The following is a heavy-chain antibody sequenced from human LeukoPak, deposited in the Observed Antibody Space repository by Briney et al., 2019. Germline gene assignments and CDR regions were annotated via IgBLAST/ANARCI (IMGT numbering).Heavy chain of an antibody. V-gene: IGHV3-23*01. J-gene: IGHJ4*02. Sequence: GGSLRLSRAASGFTFSSYAMSWVRQAPGKGLEWVSAISGSGGSTYYADSVKGRFTISRDNSKNTLYLQMNSLRAGDTAVYYCANLELIDYFDYWGQGTLVTVSS. CDR2: ISGSGGST. CDR1: GFTFSSYA. CDR3: ANLELIDYFDY. D-gene: IGHD1-26*01.